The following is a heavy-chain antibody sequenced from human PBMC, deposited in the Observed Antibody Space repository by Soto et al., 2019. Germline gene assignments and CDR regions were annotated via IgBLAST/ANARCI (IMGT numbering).Heavy chain of an antibody. CDR2: IYYSGST. Sequence: PSETLSLTCTFSVVSISSGDYYCSWIRQPPGKGLEWIGYIYYSGSTYYNPSLKSRVTISVDTSKNQFSLKLSSVTAADTAVYYCAIGDVGTAAAGNFDYWGQGTLFIVSS. CDR3: AIGDVGTAAAGNFDY. V-gene: IGHV4-30-4*01. D-gene: IGHD6-13*01. J-gene: IGHJ4*02. CDR1: VVSISSGDYY.